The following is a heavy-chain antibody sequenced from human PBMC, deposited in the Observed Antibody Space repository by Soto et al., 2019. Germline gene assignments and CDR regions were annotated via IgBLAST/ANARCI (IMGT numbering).Heavy chain of an antibody. CDR1: GGSISSYY. J-gene: IGHJ4*02. D-gene: IGHD3-10*01. CDR2: IYYSGST. Sequence: PSETLSLTCTVSGGSISSYYWSWIRQPPGKGLEWIGYIYYSGSTNYNPSLKSRVTISVDTSKNQFSLKLSSVTAADTAVYYCARVGDYYGSGSYFAAYYFDYWGQGTLVTVS. V-gene: IGHV4-59*01. CDR3: ARVGDYYGSGSYFAAYYFDY.